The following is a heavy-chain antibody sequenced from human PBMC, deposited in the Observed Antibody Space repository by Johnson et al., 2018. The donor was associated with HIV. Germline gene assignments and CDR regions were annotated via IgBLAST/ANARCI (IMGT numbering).Heavy chain of an antibody. J-gene: IGHJ3*02. V-gene: IGHV3-33*01. D-gene: IGHD3-16*01. CDR2: IRYDGSNK. Sequence: QVQLVESGGGVVQPGRSLRLSCAASGFTFSSYGVHWVRQAPGKGLEWVAFIRYDGSNKYYGDSVKGRFPISRDNSKNSLYLQMNSLRAEDTAVYYCARDIMADTALDPGFAFDIWGQGTMVTVSS. CDR1: GFTFSSYG. CDR3: ARDIMADTALDPGFAFDI.